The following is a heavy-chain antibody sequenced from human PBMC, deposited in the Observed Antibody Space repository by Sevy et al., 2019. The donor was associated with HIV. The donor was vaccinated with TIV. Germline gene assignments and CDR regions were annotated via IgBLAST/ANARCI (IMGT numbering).Heavy chain of an antibody. CDR1: GFTVSGNY. J-gene: IGHJ6*02. D-gene: IGHD1-26*01. Sequence: GGSLRLSCAASGFTVSGNYMSWVRQAPGKGLEWVSGIFSGGNTHFADSVKGRFTISRDNSKNTVYLEMNSLRNEDTAIYFCANAYSGSYSHSYLYALDVWGQGTTVTVSS. V-gene: IGHV3-66*02. CDR2: IFSGGNT. CDR3: ANAYSGSYSHSYLYALDV.